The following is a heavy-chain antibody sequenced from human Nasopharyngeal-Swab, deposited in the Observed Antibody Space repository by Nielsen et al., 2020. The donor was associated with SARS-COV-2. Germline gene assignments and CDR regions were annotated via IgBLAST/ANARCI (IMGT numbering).Heavy chain of an antibody. CDR3: AKVYSYFDI. CDR1: GFTFSNSA. Sequence: GESLKISCAASGFTFSNSAMSWVRQFPGKGLEWVATITGSGGGTYSADSVKGRFTISRDNLKNTLYLQMSSLRADDTAVYYCAKVYSYFDIWGQGTLVTVSS. D-gene: IGHD2-15*01. V-gene: IGHV3-23*01. J-gene: IGHJ4*02. CDR2: ITGSGGGT.